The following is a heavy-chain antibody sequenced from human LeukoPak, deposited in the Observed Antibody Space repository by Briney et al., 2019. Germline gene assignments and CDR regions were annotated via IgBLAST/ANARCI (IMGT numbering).Heavy chain of an antibody. V-gene: IGHV4-39*02. J-gene: IGHJ4*02. CDR3: AREVGRGHTVGSNY. Sequence: PSETLSLTCTVSGGSVSINSYYWGWIRQPPGKGLEWIGNIYYSGITYYNPSLKSRVTISVDTSKNQFSLKLSSVTAADTAVYYCAREVGRGHTVGSNYWGQGTLVTVSS. CDR1: GGSVSINSYY. D-gene: IGHD5-18*01. CDR2: IYYSGIT.